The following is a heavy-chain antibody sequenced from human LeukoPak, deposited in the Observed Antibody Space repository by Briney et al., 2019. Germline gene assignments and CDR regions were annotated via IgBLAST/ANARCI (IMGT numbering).Heavy chain of an antibody. D-gene: IGHD6-19*01. CDR2: IYSTGST. V-gene: IGHV4-4*09. J-gene: IGHJ4*02. CDR1: GGSMNNYF. CDR3: ARWYSSGWAFDY. Sequence: PSETLSLTCTVSGGSMNNYFWSWIRQPPGRGLEWIGNIYSTGSTSYNPSLKSRVTMSVDTSKNQFSLKLSSVTAADTAVYYCARWYSSGWAFDYWGQGTLVTVSS.